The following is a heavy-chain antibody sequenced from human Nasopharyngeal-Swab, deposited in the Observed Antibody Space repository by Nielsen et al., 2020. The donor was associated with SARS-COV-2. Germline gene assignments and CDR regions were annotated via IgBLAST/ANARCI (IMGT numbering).Heavy chain of an antibody. V-gene: IGHV1-69*10. Sequence: SVTVSCKSSVANFHPYAIPWVRQPPCQGLAWMGRIIPILCFANYAQNLRGRVTMTPDKSTNTVSMELSSLTSEDTALYYCARATGGGVFDYGMDVWGQGTKVTVSS. CDR3: ARATGGGVFDYGMDV. J-gene: IGHJ6*02. D-gene: IGHD3-16*02. CDR2: IIPILCFA. CDR1: VANFHPYA.